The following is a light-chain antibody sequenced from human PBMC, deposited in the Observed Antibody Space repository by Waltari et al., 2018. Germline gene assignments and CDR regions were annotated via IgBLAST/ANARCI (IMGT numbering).Light chain of an antibody. J-gene: IGLJ1*01. CDR3: SSYTSSSTYV. Sequence: QSALTQPASVSGSPGQSITISCTGTSSDVGGYTYVSWYQQHQGKGPKLMIYEVSNRPSACSKRFSGSKSGNTASRTISGLQAEDEADYYCSSYTSSSTYVFGTGTKVTVL. CDR2: EVS. CDR1: SSDVGGYTY. V-gene: IGLV2-14*01.